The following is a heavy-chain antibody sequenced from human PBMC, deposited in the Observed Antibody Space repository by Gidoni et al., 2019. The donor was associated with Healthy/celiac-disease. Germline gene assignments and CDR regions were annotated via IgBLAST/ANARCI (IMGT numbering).Heavy chain of an antibody. CDR1: GGSISSRSYY. J-gene: IGHJ5*02. CDR2: IYYSGST. Sequence: QLQLQESGPGLVKPSETLSLTCTVSGGSISSRSYYWGWIRQPPGKGLVWIGSIYYSGSTYYNPSLKRRVTISVDTSKNQCSLKLSSGTAADTAVYYCARHRYDFWRVNWFDPWGQGTLVTVSS. D-gene: IGHD3-3*01. V-gene: IGHV4-39*01. CDR3: ARHRYDFWRVNWFDP.